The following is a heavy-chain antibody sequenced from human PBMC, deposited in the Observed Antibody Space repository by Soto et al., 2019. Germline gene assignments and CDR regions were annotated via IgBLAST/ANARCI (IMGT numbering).Heavy chain of an antibody. Sequence: SETLSLTCAVYGGSFSGYYWSWIRQPPGKGLEWIGEINHSGSTNYNPSLKSPVTISVDTSKNQFSLKLSSVTAADTAVYYCARGHPPDCSGGSRYGTDLGYWGQGTLVTVS. CDR3: ARGHPPDCSGGSRYGTDLGY. J-gene: IGHJ4*02. D-gene: IGHD2-15*01. V-gene: IGHV4-34*01. CDR2: INHSGST. CDR1: GGSFSGYY.